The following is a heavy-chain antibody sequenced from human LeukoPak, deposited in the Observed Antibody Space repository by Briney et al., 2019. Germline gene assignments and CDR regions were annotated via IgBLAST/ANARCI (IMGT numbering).Heavy chain of an antibody. CDR2: INHSGST. Sequence: SETLSLTCAVYGGTFSGYYWSWIRQPPGKGLEWIAEINHSGSTNYYPSLRSRDKISVDTSKNQFSLKLSSVTAADTAVYYCASSGLTPCDYWGRGTLVSVFS. J-gene: IGHJ4*02. D-gene: IGHD3-10*01. V-gene: IGHV4-34*01. CDR3: ASSGLTPCDY. CDR1: GGTFSGYY.